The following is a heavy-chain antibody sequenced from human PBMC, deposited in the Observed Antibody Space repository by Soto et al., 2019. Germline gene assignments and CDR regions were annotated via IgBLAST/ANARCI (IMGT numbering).Heavy chain of an antibody. J-gene: IGHJ2*01. CDR3: ARDVRFDWSSYWYFDL. V-gene: IGHV3-48*01. CDR2: ISSSVSTI. Sequence: EVQLVESGGDLVQPGGSLRLSCAASGFTFSRYSMYWVRQAPGKGLEWVSYISSSVSTIYYADSVKGRFTISRDNAKNSLYLQMSSLRAEDTAVYYCARDVRFDWSSYWYFDLWGRGTLVTVSS. D-gene: IGHD3-9*01. CDR1: GFTFSRYS.